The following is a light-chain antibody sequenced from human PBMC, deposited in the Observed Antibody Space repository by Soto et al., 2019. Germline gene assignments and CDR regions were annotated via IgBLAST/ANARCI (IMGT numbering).Light chain of an antibody. J-gene: IGKJ4*01. Sequence: EIVLTQSPGTLSLSPGERATLSCRASQSVSSSYLAWYQQKPGQAPRLLIYGASSRATGMPDRFSGSGSGTDFTRTISRLEPEDFAVYYCQQYGSLLTFGGGTKVEIK. CDR1: QSVSSSY. CDR3: QQYGSLLT. CDR2: GAS. V-gene: IGKV3-20*01.